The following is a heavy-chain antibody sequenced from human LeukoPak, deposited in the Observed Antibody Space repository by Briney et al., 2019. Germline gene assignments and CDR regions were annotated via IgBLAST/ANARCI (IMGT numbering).Heavy chain of an antibody. J-gene: IGHJ4*02. CDR1: GGSISSYY. Sequence: PSETLSLTCTVSGGSISSYYWSWIRQPPGKGLEWIGYIYYSGSTNYNPSLKSRVTISVDTSKNQFSLKLSSVTAADTAVYYCARGGGSFWFDYWGQGTLVTVSS. CDR2: IYYSGST. V-gene: IGHV4-59*01. D-gene: IGHD1-26*01. CDR3: ARGGGSFWFDY.